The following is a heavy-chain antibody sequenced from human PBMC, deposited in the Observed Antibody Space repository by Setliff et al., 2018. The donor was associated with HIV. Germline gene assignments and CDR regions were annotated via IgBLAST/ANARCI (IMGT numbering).Heavy chain of an antibody. V-gene: IGHV1-69*13. D-gene: IGHD4-4*01. J-gene: IGHJ3*02. Sequence: SVKVSCKASGGTFSSYTISWVRQAPGQGLEWMGGIIPIFGTTSYAQKFQGRVTITADESTSTAYMELSSLRSEDTAVYYCAMSMTTYPVSRAFDIWGQGTMVTVSS. CDR1: GGTFSSYT. CDR2: IIPIFGTT. CDR3: AMSMTTYPVSRAFDI.